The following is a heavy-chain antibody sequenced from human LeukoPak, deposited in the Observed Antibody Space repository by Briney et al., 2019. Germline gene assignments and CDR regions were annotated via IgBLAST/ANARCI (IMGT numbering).Heavy chain of an antibody. D-gene: IGHD6-13*01. Sequence: GASVKVSCKASGGTFSSYAISWVRQAPGQGLEWMGRIIPIFGIANYAQKFQGRVTITADKSTSTAYMELSSLRSEDTAVYYCASGKDSSSWYVIYYYYGMDVWGQGTTVTVSS. CDR1: GGTFSSYA. CDR2: IIPIFGIA. J-gene: IGHJ6*02. V-gene: IGHV1-69*04. CDR3: ASGKDSSSWYVIYYYYGMDV.